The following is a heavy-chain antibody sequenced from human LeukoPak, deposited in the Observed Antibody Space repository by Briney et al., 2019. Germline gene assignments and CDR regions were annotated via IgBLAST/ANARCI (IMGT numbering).Heavy chain of an antibody. V-gene: IGHV1-2*02. Sequence: VASVKVSCKASGYTFTSYGISWVRQAPGQGLEWMGWINPNSGGTKYAQKFKGRVTMTRDTSISTAYMELSRLRSDDTAVYFCARVDTAMVAGGGDYWGQGTLVTVSS. D-gene: IGHD5-18*01. CDR1: GYTFTSYG. CDR2: INPNSGGT. CDR3: ARVDTAMVAGGGDY. J-gene: IGHJ4*02.